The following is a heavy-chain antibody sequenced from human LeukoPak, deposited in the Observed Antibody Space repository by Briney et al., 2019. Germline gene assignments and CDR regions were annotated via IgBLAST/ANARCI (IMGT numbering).Heavy chain of an antibody. Sequence: SETLSLTCAVYGGSFSGYYWSWIRQPPGKGLEWIGEINHSGSTNYNPSLKSRVTISVDTSKNQFSLKLSSVTAADTAVYYCARGRSTYYDFRSGYYLNYWGQGTLVTVSS. CDR2: INHSGST. D-gene: IGHD3-3*01. CDR1: GGSFSGYY. CDR3: ARGRSTYYDFRSGYYLNY. J-gene: IGHJ4*02. V-gene: IGHV4-34*01.